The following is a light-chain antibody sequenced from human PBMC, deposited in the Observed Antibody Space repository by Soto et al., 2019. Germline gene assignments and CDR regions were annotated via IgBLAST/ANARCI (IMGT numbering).Light chain of an antibody. CDR3: AAWDDSLNGYV. Sequence: QSVLTQPPSASGTPGQRVTISCSGSSSNIGINTVNWYQQLPGTAPKLLIHTNNQRPSGVPDRFSGSKSGTSASLAISGLQSEDEADYCCAAWDDSLNGYVFGTGTKVTVL. V-gene: IGLV1-44*01. CDR2: TNN. CDR1: SSNIGINT. J-gene: IGLJ1*01.